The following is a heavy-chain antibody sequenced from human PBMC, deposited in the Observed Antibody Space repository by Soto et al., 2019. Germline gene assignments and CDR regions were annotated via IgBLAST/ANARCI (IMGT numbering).Heavy chain of an antibody. D-gene: IGHD5-18*01. Sequence: QVHLVESGGGVVQPGRSLRLSCAASGFTFSTYGIHWVRQAPGEGLEWVAIISYDGSDKWYVDSVKGRFTVSRDNSKNTLYLNMNSLRPEDTAIYYCAKDINSARDGYRCGADYWGQGTLVTVSS. J-gene: IGHJ4*02. CDR1: GFTFSTYG. CDR2: ISYDGSDK. V-gene: IGHV3-30*18. CDR3: AKDINSARDGYRCGADY.